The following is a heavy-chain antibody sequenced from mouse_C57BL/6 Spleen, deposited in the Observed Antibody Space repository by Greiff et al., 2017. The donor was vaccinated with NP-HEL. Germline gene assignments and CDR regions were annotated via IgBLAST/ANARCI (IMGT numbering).Heavy chain of an antibody. V-gene: IGHV1-64*01. J-gene: IGHJ2*01. D-gene: IGHD1-1*01. Sequence: QVQLQQPGAELVKPGASVKLSCKASGYTFTSYWMHWVKQRPGQGLEWIGMIHPNSGSTNYNEKFKSKATLTVDKSSSTAYMQLSSLTSEDSAVYYCATIYYYGSSYRENYWGKGTTLTVSS. CDR3: ATIYYYGSSYRENY. CDR1: GYTFTSYW. CDR2: IHPNSGST.